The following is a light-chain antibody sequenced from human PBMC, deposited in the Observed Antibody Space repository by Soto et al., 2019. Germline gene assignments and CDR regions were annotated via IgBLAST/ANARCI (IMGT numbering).Light chain of an antibody. V-gene: IGKV1-5*01. J-gene: IGKJ2*01. CDR3: QQYNSYPYT. CDR1: QSISSW. Sequence: DIQMTQSPSTLSASVGDRVTITCRASQSISSWLAWYQQKPGKAPKLLIYDASSLESGVPSRFSGSGSGTEFTLTISSLQPDDFATYYCQQYNSYPYTFGHGTNLEIK. CDR2: DAS.